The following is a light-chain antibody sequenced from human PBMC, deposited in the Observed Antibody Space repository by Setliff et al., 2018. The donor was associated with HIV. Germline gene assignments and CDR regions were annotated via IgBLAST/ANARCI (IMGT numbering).Light chain of an antibody. CDR2: EVS. J-gene: IGLJ1*01. V-gene: IGLV2-11*01. Sequence: QSVLAQPRSVPGSPGQSVTISCTGTSSDVGTYNYVSWYQQHPGKAPKLMIFEVSKRPSGVPDRFSGSKSGNTASLTISGLQAEDEADYYCCSYAGSYSFFVFGSGTKVTVL. CDR1: SSDVGTYNY. CDR3: CSYAGSYSFFV.